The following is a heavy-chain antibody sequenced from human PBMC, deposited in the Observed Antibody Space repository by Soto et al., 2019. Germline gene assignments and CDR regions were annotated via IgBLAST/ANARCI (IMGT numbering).Heavy chain of an antibody. J-gene: IGHJ4*02. CDR3: VKWHTSNFDSLPFTGFDF. CDR1: GFTFSDSV. V-gene: IGHV3-23*01. Sequence: GGSLRLSCVGSGFTFSDSVMAWVRQAPGKGLEWLSVMSGDGRTRYALSVTGRFTISRDNSKNTLYLQMRSLRAEDAAAYYCVKWHTSNFDSLPFTGFDFWGLGTQVTVSS. D-gene: IGHD3-22*01. CDR2: MSGDGRT.